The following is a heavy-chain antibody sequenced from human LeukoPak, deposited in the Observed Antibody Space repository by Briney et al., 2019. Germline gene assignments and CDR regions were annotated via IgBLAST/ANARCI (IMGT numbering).Heavy chain of an antibody. D-gene: IGHD1-14*01. J-gene: IGHJ3*02. CDR3: ARHMNLHDAFDI. CDR1: GYTFTTDG. V-gene: IGHV1-18*01. Sequence: ASVKGSCKASGYTFTTDGISWVRQAPGQGLEWMGWISAYNGNTNYAQKLQGRVTMTTDTSTSTAYMELRSLRSDDTAVYYCARHMNLHDAFDIWGQGTMVTVSS. CDR2: ISAYNGNT.